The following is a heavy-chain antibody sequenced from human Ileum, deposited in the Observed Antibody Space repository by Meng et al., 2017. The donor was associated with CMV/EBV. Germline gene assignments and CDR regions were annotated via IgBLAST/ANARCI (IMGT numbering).Heavy chain of an antibody. D-gene: IGHD6-13*01. J-gene: IGHJ4*02. V-gene: IGHV4-39*07. Sequence: QLQLQESGPGLVKPSETLSLTCTVSGGSISNTRDFWAWIRQPPGKGLEWIGSIHYDGTTFYTPSLKSRVTISVDTSKSQSSLKLNSMTAADTAVYYCAREKSSAADNWGQGTLVTVSS. CDR2: IHYDGTT. CDR3: AREKSSAADN. CDR1: GGSISNTRDF.